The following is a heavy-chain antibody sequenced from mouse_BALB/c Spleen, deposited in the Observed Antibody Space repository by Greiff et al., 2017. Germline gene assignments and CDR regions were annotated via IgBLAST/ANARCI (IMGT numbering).Heavy chain of an antibody. CDR3: ARHKGYFDV. V-gene: IGHV5-12-1*01. J-gene: IGHJ1*01. CDR1: GFAFSSYD. Sequence: EVMLVESGGGLVKPGGSLKLSCAASGFAFSSYDMSWVRQTPEKRLEWVAYISSGGGSTYYPDTVKGRFTISRDNAKNTLYLQMSSLKSEDTAMYYCARHKGYFDVWGAGTTVTVSS. CDR2: ISSGGGST.